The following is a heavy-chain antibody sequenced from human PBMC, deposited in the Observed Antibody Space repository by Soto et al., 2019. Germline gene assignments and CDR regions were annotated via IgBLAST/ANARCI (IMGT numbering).Heavy chain of an antibody. CDR3: ARARGIFDSSGYYYYHFDY. V-gene: IGHV3-7*01. CDR1: GFTFSDYW. D-gene: IGHD3-22*01. J-gene: IGHJ4*02. Sequence: EVQLVESGGGLVQPGGSLRLSCAASGFTFSDYWMSWVRQAPGKGLGWVANIKHDGSEKYYVDSVKGRFTISRDNAKNSLYLQMNSLRAEDTTVYYCARARGIFDSSGYYYYHFDYWGQGTLVTVSS. CDR2: IKHDGSEK.